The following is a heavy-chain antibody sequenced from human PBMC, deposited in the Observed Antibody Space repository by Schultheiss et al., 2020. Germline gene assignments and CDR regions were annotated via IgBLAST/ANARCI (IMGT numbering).Heavy chain of an antibody. CDR1: GGSFSGYY. D-gene: IGHD3-16*01. Sequence: SQTLSLTCAVYGGSFSGYYWSWIRQPPGKGLEWIGEINHSGSTNYNPSLKSRVTISVDTSKNQFSLKLTSVTAADTAVYYCARVSRYAFDYWGQGTLVTVSS. CDR3: ARVSRYAFDY. CDR2: INHSGST. V-gene: IGHV4-34*01. J-gene: IGHJ4*02.